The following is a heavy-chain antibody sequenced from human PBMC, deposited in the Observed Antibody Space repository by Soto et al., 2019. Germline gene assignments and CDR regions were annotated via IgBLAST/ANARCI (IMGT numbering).Heavy chain of an antibody. D-gene: IGHD2-2*01. CDR1: GFTFSDNA. V-gene: IGHV3-23*01. CDR3: AKSLSTAVNYGLDV. CDR2: ISDDGDST. J-gene: IGHJ6*02. Sequence: QPGGSLRLSCVASGFTFSDNAMTWVRQAPGKGLEWVSSISDDGDSTYYADSVKGRFAVSRDNSKNTLFLHMNSLGAEDTAVYYCAKSLSTAVNYGLDVWGQGTSVTVSS.